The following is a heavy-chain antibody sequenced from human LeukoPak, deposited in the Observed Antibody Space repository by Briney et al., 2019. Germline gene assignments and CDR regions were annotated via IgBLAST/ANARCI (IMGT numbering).Heavy chain of an antibody. Sequence: PSETLSLTCSVSGVSISGYYCIWIRQPPGRRLEWIGSILYRGSAPYGGTSFYNPSLNSRVTIFVDTASNAFSLKLTSVTAADTAVYYCVRQISGNKDYWGQGTLVTVSS. J-gene: IGHJ4*02. CDR1: GVSISGYY. CDR3: VRQISGNKDY. D-gene: IGHD1/OR15-1a*01. V-gene: IGHV4-59*04. CDR2: ILYRGSAPYGGTS.